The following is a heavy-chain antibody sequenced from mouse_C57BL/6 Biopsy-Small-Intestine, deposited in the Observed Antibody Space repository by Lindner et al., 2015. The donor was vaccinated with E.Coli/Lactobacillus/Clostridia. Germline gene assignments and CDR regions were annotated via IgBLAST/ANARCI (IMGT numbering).Heavy chain of an antibody. V-gene: IGHV1-14*01. J-gene: IGHJ4*01. Sequence: VQLQESGPELVKPGASVKMSCKASGYTFTTYVMHWVKQKPGQGLQWIGFINPINDYRKYNEKFKAKATLTSDRSSSTAYMELSSLTSEDSAVYYCARGENYSHPWAMDYWGQGTSVTVSS. CDR2: INPINDYR. CDR3: ARGENYSHPWAMDY. D-gene: IGHD2-12*01. CDR1: GYTFTTYV.